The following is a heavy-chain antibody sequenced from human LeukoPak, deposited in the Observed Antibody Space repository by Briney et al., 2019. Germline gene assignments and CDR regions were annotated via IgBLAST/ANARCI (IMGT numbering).Heavy chain of an antibody. J-gene: IGHJ5*02. D-gene: IGHD4-17*01. CDR3: ARVHDYGDLRVWSDP. CDR1: GLTFKNYW. V-gene: IGHV3-7*04. Sequence: HPGGSLRLSCAASGLTFKNYWMTWVRQAPGKGPEWVANINQDASEKFYVDSVKGRFTISRDNAKNSLYLQMNSLRVEDTAVYYCARVHDYGDLRVWSDPWGQGTLVTVSS. CDR2: INQDASEK.